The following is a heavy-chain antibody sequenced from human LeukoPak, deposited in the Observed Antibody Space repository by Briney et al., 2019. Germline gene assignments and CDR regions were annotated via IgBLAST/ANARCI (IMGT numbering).Heavy chain of an antibody. CDR2: INPSGGST. CDR1: GYTFTSYY. CDR3: ARDLGSPEWYFDL. J-gene: IGHJ2*01. Sequence: GASVKVSCKASGYTFTSYYMHWVRQAPGQGREWMGIINPSGGSTSYAQKFQGRVTMTRDTSTSTVYMELSSLRSEDTAVYYCARDLGSPEWYFDLWGRGTLVTVSS. V-gene: IGHV1-46*01. D-gene: IGHD2-15*01.